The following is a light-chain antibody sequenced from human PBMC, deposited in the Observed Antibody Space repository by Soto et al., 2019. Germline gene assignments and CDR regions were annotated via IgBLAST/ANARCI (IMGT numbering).Light chain of an antibody. J-gene: IGLJ3*02. CDR3: QSYDSSSSWV. V-gene: IGLV6-57*02. CDR1: SGSIASNY. Sequence: NFMLTQPHSVSESPGKTVTISCPGSSGSIASNYVQWYQQRPGSAPTTVIYEDNQRPSGVPDRFSGSIDSSSNSASLTISGLKTEDEADYYCQSYDSSSSWVFGGGIKVTVL. CDR2: EDN.